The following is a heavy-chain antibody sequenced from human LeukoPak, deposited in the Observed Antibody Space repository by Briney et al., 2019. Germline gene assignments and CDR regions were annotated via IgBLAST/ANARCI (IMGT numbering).Heavy chain of an antibody. V-gene: IGHV4-59*01. CDR1: GGSISRYS. Sequence: PSETLSLTCTVSGGSISRYSWSWIRQPPGKGLEWIAYIFYSGSTNYNPSLKSRVTISVDTSKNQFSLKLSSVTAADTAVYYCARDANYGGYYYFDYWGQGTLVTVSS. CDR3: ARDANYGGYYYFDY. J-gene: IGHJ4*02. D-gene: IGHD4-23*01. CDR2: IFYSGST.